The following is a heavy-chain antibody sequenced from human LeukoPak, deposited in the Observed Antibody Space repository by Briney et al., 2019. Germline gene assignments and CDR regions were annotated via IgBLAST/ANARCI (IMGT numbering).Heavy chain of an antibody. J-gene: IGHJ4*02. Sequence: GASVKVSCKASGYTFTGYYMYWVRQAPGQGLEWMGWINPNSGGTHSAQKFQGRVTMTRDTSISTAYMELTRLRSDDTAVYYCATTPTLQTPDYYKPATPDLRRGWGQGTLVTVSS. CDR2: INPNSGGT. CDR1: GYTFTGYY. V-gene: IGHV1-2*02. D-gene: IGHD3-10*01. CDR3: ATTPTLQTPDYYKPATPDLRRG.